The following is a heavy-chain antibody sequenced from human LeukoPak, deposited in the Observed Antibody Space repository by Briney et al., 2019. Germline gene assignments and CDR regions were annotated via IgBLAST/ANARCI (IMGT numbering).Heavy chain of an antibody. CDR2: INARGDT. Sequence: PSETLSLTCAVYGLALNADYWIAIRQPPGKGLEWIGEINARGDTNYNPSLKSRVTISVDTSKKQFSLRLTSMIAADTALYYCATLQVSAARGYNWFDPWGQGTLVTVSS. D-gene: IGHD2-2*01. J-gene: IGHJ5*02. CDR3: ATLQVSAARGYNWFDP. V-gene: IGHV4-34*01. CDR1: GLALNADY.